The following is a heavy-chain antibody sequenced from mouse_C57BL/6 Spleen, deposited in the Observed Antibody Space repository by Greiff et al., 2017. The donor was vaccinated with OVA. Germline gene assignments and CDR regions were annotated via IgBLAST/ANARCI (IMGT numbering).Heavy chain of an antibody. CDR1: GYTFTSYW. D-gene: IGHD2-1*01. V-gene: IGHV1-74*01. CDR3: AITPYGNYRGFAY. J-gene: IGHJ3*01. Sequence: QVQLKQPGAELVKPGASVKVSCKASGYTFTSYWMHWVKQRPGQGLEWIGRIHPSDSDTNYNQKFKGKATLTVDKSSSTAYMQLSSLTSEDSAVYYCAITPYGNYRGFAYWGQGTLVTVSA. CDR2: IHPSDSDT.